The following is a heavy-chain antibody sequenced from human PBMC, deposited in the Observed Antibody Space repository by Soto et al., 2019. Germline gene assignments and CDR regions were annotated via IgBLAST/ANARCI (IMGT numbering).Heavy chain of an antibody. CDR3: ARSEQFYGSGSYYANWFDP. V-gene: IGHV1-46*01. J-gene: IGHJ5*02. CDR1: GYTFTSYY. D-gene: IGHD3-10*01. CDR2: INPIGGST. Sequence: ASVKVSCKASGYTFTSYYLHWVRQAPGQGLERLGIINPIGGSTTYAQKFQDRVTMTRDTSTTTVYMELSSLRSEDTAVYYCARSEQFYGSGSYYANWFDPWGQGTLVTVSS.